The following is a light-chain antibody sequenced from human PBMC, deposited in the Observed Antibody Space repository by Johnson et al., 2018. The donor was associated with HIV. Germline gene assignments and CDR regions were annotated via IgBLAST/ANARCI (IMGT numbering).Light chain of an antibody. V-gene: IGLV1-51*02. CDR3: GTWDSSLTLYV. CDR1: SSNIGNNY. CDR2: ENN. J-gene: IGLJ1*01. Sequence: SVLTQPPSVSAAPGQKVTISCSGSSSNIGNNYVSWYQQLPGTARKLLIYENNKRPSGIPDRFSGSKSGTSATLGITGLQTGDEADYYCGTWDSSLTLYVFGTGTKVTVL.